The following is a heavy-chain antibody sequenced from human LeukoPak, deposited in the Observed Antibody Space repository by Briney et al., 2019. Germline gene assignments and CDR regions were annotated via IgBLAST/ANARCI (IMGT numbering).Heavy chain of an antibody. J-gene: IGHJ4*02. CDR2: ISRGASYT. V-gene: IGHV5-51*01. CDR3: ARGDDLLLVDY. D-gene: IGHD3-16*01. CDR1: GYTFTSYW. Sequence: GESLKIYCKGSGYTFTSYWIGWVRQMPGKGLEWMGIISRGASYTRYSPSFQGQVTISADKSINTAYLQWSSLKASDTAMYFCARGDDLLLVDYWGQGTLVTVSS.